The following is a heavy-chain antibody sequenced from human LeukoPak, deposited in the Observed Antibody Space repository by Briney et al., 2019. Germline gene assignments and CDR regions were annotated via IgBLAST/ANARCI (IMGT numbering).Heavy chain of an antibody. CDR2: IKQDGSEK. J-gene: IGHJ1*01. Sequence: GGSLRLSCAASEFTFSNYWMNWVRQAPGKGLEWVANIKQDGSEKYYVNSVEGRFTISRDNANDSLFLQMNSLRAEDTAVYFCVSDSSGTWPEYFQVWGQGTLVTVSS. V-gene: IGHV3-7*04. CDR3: VSDSSGTWPEYFQV. CDR1: EFTFSNYW. D-gene: IGHD3-22*01.